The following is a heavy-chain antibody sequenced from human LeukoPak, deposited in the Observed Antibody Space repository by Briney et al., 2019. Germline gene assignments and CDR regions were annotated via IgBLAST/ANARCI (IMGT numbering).Heavy chain of an antibody. D-gene: IGHD6-19*01. J-gene: IGHJ4*02. CDR1: GFTFSSYE. CDR2: ISSSGSTI. Sequence: GGSLRLSCAASGFTFSSYEMNWVRQAPGKGLEWVSYISSSGSTIYYADSVKGRFTISRDNAKNSLYLQMNSLRAEDTAVYYCARDLGIGVAGILDYWGQGTLVTVSS. CDR3: ARDLGIGVAGILDY. V-gene: IGHV3-48*03.